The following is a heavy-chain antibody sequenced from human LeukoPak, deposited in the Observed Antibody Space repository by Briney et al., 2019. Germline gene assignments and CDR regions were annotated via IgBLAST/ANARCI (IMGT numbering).Heavy chain of an antibody. J-gene: IGHJ4*02. CDR2: LYYSGST. V-gene: IGHV4-39*01. CDR1: GGSISSSSYY. CDR3: AVDYGDYGLRY. D-gene: IGHD4-17*01. Sequence: PSETLSLTCTVSGGSISSSSYYWGWIRQPPGKGLEWIGSLYYSGSTYYNPSLKSRVTVSVDTSKNQFSLKLSSVTAADTAVYYCAVDYGDYGLRYWGQGTLVTVSS.